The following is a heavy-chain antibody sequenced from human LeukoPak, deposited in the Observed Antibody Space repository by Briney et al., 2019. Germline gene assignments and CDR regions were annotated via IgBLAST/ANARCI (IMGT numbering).Heavy chain of an antibody. D-gene: IGHD2-15*01. Sequence: QPGGSLRLSCAGAGFTFRTYEMNWVRQAPGKGLEWVSYISSSGSTIYYADSVKGRFTISRDNAKNSLYLQMNSLRAEDTAVYYCARGMVAGTCFDYWGQGTLVTVSS. J-gene: IGHJ4*02. V-gene: IGHV3-48*03. CDR2: ISSSGSTI. CDR3: ARGMVAGTCFDY. CDR1: GFTFRTYE.